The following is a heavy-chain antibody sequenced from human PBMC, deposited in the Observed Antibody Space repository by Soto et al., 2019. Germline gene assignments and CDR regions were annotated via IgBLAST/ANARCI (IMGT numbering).Heavy chain of an antibody. D-gene: IGHD2-2*01. V-gene: IGHV3-49*03. CDR2: IRSKAYGGTT. Sequence: GGALRLSCTASGFTFGDYAMSWFLQAPWKGLEWVGFIRSKAYGGTTEYAASVKGRFTISRDDSKSIAYLQMNSLKTEDTAVYYCTRDFGDCSSTSCYFYWGQGTLVTVSS. CDR3: TRDFGDCSSTSCYFY. J-gene: IGHJ4*02. CDR1: GFTFGDYA.